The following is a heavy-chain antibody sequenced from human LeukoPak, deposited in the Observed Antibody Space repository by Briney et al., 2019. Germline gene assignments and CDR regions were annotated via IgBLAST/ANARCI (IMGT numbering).Heavy chain of an antibody. Sequence: GASVKVSCKASGYTFTSYGISWVRQAPGQGLEWMGWISAYNGNTNYAQKLQGRVTMTTDTSTSIAYMELRSLRSDDTAVYYCARATGVPAANYYYYYYMDVWGKGTTVTVSS. CDR1: GYTFTSYG. CDR2: ISAYNGNT. J-gene: IGHJ6*03. CDR3: ARATGVPAANYYYYYYMDV. D-gene: IGHD2-2*01. V-gene: IGHV1-18*01.